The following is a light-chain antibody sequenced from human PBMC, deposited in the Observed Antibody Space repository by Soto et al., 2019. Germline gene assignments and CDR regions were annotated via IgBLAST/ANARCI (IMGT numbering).Light chain of an antibody. CDR2: GAS. CDR3: LQDYNFPWA. CDR1: QGIRSD. V-gene: IGKV1-6*01. J-gene: IGKJ1*01. Sequence: IQMTQSPSSLSASVGDRVTISCRASQGIRSDLAWYQQKPGKVPKLLIYGASNLESGVPSRFSGSGFGTDFTLTISSLQPEDFATYYCLQDYNFPWAFGQGTKVDIK.